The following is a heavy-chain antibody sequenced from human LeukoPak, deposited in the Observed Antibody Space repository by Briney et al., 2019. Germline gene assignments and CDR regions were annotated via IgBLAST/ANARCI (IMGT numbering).Heavy chain of an antibody. CDR1: GFTFSSYW. V-gene: IGHV3-48*04. Sequence: TGGSLRLSCAASGFTFSSYWMSWVRQAPGKGREWVSYISSSGSTIYYADSVKGRFTISRDNAKNSLYLQMNSLRAEDTAVYYCAELGITMIGGVWGKGTTVTIS. J-gene: IGHJ6*03. CDR3: AELGITMIGGV. CDR2: ISSSGSTI. D-gene: IGHD3-10*02.